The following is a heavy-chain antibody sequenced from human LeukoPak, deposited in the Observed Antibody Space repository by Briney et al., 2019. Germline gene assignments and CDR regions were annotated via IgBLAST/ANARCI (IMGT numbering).Heavy chain of an antibody. Sequence: GGSLRLSCAASGFTFSTYWMSWVRQAPGEGLEWVANINQDGSEKYYVDSVKGRFTISRDNAKNSLYLQMNSLRAADTAVYYCASLYDYGGDSDFDYWGQGTLVAVSS. CDR1: GFTFSTYW. CDR2: INQDGSEK. J-gene: IGHJ4*02. V-gene: IGHV3-7*01. CDR3: ASLYDYGGDSDFDY. D-gene: IGHD4-23*01.